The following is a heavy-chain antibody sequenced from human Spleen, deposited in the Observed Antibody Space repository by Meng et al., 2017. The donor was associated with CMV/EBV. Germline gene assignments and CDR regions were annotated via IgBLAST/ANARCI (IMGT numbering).Heavy chain of an antibody. CDR3: SKAHSNCSSTSCYFGLYFDY. V-gene: IGHV3-23*01. J-gene: IGHJ4*02. Sequence: GESLKISCAASGFTFSSYAMSWVRQAPGKGLEWVSAISGSGGSTYYADSVKGRFTISRDNSKNTLYLQMNSLRAEDTAVYYCSKAHSNCSSTSCYFGLYFDYWGQGTLVTVSS. CDR2: ISGSGGST. D-gene: IGHD2-2*01. CDR1: GFTFSSYA.